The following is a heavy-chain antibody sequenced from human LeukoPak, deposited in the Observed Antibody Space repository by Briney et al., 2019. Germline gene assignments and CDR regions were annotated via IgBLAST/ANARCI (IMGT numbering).Heavy chain of an antibody. Sequence: LSGGSLRLSCAASGFTFSDYYMSWIRQAPGKGLVWVSRIKSDGSNYYADSVKGRFTIFRDNAKSTLYLQMNSLRAEDTAVYYCARGMSGYYGMDVWGQGTTVTVSS. CDR3: ARGMSGYYGMDV. J-gene: IGHJ6*02. V-gene: IGHV3-74*01. CDR2: IKSDGSNY. CDR1: GFTFSDYY.